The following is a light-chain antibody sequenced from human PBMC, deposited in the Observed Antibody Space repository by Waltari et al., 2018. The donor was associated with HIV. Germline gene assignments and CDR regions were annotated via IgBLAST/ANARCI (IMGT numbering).Light chain of an antibody. Sequence: QSVLPQPASMSGSPGQSITLPCTGSSLDTGLSDFVSWSKHLPNTAPQLIIYGVDRRPPGITSRFSASKSGDVASLTISGLQAEDEADYYCTSHTLTRVLVFGGGTRLTVL. CDR2: GVD. V-gene: IGLV2-14*01. CDR3: TSHTLTRVLV. CDR1: SLDTGLSDF. J-gene: IGLJ3*02.